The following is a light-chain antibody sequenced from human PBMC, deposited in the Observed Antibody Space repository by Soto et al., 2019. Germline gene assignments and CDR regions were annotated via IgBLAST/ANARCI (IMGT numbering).Light chain of an antibody. Sequence: DLQMTQSPSSLSASVGDRVTIACRASQTIHRYLNWYQQKPGKAPKLLIYGASSLQSGVPSRFSGSGSGTDFALTISTLQPEDFATYYCQQSYIAPWTFGQGAKVEIK. CDR3: QQSYIAPWT. CDR2: GAS. CDR1: QTIHRY. V-gene: IGKV1-39*01. J-gene: IGKJ1*01.